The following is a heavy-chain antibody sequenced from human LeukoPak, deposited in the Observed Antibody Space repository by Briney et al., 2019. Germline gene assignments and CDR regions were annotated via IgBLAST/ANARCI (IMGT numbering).Heavy chain of an antibody. CDR1: GYTFTSYG. Sequence: ASVKVSCKASGYTFTSYGISWVRQAPGQGLEWMGWISAYNGNTNYAQKLQGRVTMTTDTSTSTAYMELRSQRSDDTAVYYCARGIVGYSSGWPYYFDYWGQGTLVTVSS. J-gene: IGHJ4*02. CDR2: ISAYNGNT. V-gene: IGHV1-18*01. CDR3: ARGIVGYSSGWPYYFDY. D-gene: IGHD6-19*01.